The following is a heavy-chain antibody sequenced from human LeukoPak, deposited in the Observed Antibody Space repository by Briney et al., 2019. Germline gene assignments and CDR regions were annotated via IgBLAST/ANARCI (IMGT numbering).Heavy chain of an antibody. CDR3: ARLAGEDGYNGPPDY. D-gene: IGHD5-24*01. Sequence: GGSLRLSCAASGFTVSSNYMSWVRQAPGKGLEWVSVIYSGGSTYYADSVKGRFTISRDNSKNTLYLQMNSLRAEDTAVYFCARLAGEDGYNGPPDYWGQGTLVTVSS. CDR2: IYSGGST. J-gene: IGHJ4*02. V-gene: IGHV3-53*01. CDR1: GFTVSSNY.